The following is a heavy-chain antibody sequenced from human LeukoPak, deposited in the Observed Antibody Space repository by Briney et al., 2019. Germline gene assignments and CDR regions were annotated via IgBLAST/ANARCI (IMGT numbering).Heavy chain of an antibody. J-gene: IGHJ6*02. Sequence: ASVKVSCKASGYIFTGYYMHWVRQAPGQGLEWMGWINPNSGGTNYAQKFQGRVTMTRDTSISTAYMELSRLRSDDTAVYYCARAYCSSTSCRPDYGMDVWGQGTTVTVSS. CDR3: ARAYCSSTSCRPDYGMDV. V-gene: IGHV1-2*02. CDR1: GYIFTGYY. D-gene: IGHD2-2*01. CDR2: INPNSGGT.